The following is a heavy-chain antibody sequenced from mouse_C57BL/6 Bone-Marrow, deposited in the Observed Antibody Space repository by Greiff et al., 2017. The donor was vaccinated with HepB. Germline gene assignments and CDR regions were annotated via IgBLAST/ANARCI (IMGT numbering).Heavy chain of an antibody. J-gene: IGHJ4*01. CDR1: GYTFTSYW. V-gene: IGHV1-69*01. CDR3: ARWGDY. CDR2: IDPSDSYT. Sequence: VQLQQSGAELVMPGASVKLSCKASGYTFTSYWMHWVKKRPGQGLEWIGEIDPSDSYTNYNQKFKGKSTLTVDKSASTAYMQLSSLTSEDSAVYYCARWGDYWGQGTSVTVSS.